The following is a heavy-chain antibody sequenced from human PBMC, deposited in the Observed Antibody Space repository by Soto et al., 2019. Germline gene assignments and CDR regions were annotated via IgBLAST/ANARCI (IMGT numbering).Heavy chain of an antibody. CDR3: ARDIVVVITIPYYYYGMDV. CDR2: INPSGGST. V-gene: IGHV1-46*01. J-gene: IGHJ6*02. CDR1: GYTFTSYY. Sequence: ASVKVSCKASGYTFTSYYMHWVRQAPGQGLEWMGIINPSGGSTSYAQKFQGRVTMTRDTSTSTVYMELSSLRSEDTAVYYCARDIVVVITIPYYYYGMDVWGQGTTVTVSS. D-gene: IGHD3-22*01.